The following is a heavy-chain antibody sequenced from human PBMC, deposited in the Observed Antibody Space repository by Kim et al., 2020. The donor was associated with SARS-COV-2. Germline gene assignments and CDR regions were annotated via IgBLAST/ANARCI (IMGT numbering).Heavy chain of an antibody. J-gene: IGHJ4*02. V-gene: IGHV4-39*01. CDR3: ARLPHDSSGYVDC. D-gene: IGHD3-22*01. Sequence: SETLSLSCTVSGGSIINSFNYWGWIRQRPGKGLEWIGSVYHSGSTYDSPSLKSRVTVSVDTSKNQFSLKVTSVTAADTAVYFCARLPHDSSGYVDCWGQGNLVTVSS. CDR2: VYHSGST. CDR1: GGSIINSFNY.